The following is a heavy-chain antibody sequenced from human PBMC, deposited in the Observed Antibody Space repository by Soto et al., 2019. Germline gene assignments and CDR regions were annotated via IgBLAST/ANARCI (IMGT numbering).Heavy chain of an antibody. Sequence: ESGGGVVQPGKSLRLSCVISGFTFRSYTMHWVRQAPGKGLEWVALVSYDGGKTSYADAVKGRFTISRDNSEDTLYLQMNKPRPGDPGFFPWGKDYFGDGSGKGLFFGPWGPGTLVAVSS. V-gene: IGHV3-30*18. D-gene: IGHD3-10*01. CDR1: GFTFRSYT. CDR2: VSYDGGKT. J-gene: IGHJ5*02. CDR3: GKDYFGDGSGKGLFFGP.